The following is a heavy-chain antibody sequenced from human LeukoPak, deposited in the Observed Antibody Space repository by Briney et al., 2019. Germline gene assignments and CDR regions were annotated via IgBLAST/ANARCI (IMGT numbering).Heavy chain of an antibody. V-gene: IGHV3-33*01. J-gene: IGHJ6*02. D-gene: IGHD6-13*01. Sequence: PGGSLRLSCAASGFTFSSYGMHWVRQAPGKGLEWVAVIWYDGSNKYYADSVKGRFTISRDSSKNTLYLQMNSLRAEDTAVYYCARDPGNSSSWYFVSYYYGMDVWGQGTTVTVSS. CDR3: ARDPGNSSSWYFVSYYYGMDV. CDR1: GFTFSSYG. CDR2: IWYDGSNK.